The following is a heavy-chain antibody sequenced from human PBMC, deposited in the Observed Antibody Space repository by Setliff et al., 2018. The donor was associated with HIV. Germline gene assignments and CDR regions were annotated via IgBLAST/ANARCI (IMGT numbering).Heavy chain of an antibody. J-gene: IGHJ5*02. CDR1: GFTLSNAW. CDR2: IKSKADGGTT. Sequence: GGSLRLSCAVSGFTLSNAWMNWVRQAPGKGLEWVGRIKSKADGGTTDYAAPVKGRFTISRDDSTNTLYLQMNSLKIEDTGVYYCPSHRSSYPWGQGTLVTVSS. V-gene: IGHV3-15*01. CDR3: PSHRSSYP.